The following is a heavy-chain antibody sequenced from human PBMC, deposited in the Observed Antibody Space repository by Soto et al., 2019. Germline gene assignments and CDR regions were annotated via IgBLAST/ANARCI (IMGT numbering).Heavy chain of an antibody. CDR1: GFTFSSYA. CDR3: ARANYNWNYQYYYYYGMDV. D-gene: IGHD1-7*01. Sequence: PGGSLRLSCAASGFTFSSYAMHWVRQAPGKGLEWVAVISYDGSNKYYADSVKGRFTISRDNSKSTLYLQMNSLRAEDTAVYYCARANYNWNYQYYYYYGMDVWGQGTTVTAS. CDR2: ISYDGSNK. J-gene: IGHJ6*02. V-gene: IGHV3-30-3*01.